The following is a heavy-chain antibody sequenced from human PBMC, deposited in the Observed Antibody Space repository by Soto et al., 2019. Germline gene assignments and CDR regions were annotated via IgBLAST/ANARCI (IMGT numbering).Heavy chain of an antibody. D-gene: IGHD5-12*01. CDR1: SDSISNYY. V-gene: IGHV4-59*01. J-gene: IGHJ4*02. Sequence: SETLSLTCTVSSDSISNYYCSWFRQPPGKGLEWIGYMHYNGYTSYNPSLKSRVTMSLDTSKNQFSLRLISVTAADTAKYFCAREGNLGRWLQPLDFWGQGTLVTVSS. CDR3: AREGNLGRWLQPLDF. CDR2: MHYNGYT.